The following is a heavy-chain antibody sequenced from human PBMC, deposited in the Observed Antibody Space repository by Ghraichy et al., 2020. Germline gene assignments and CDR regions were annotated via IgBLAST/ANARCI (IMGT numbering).Heavy chain of an antibody. CDR1: GGSIRSYY. CDR2: ISNSGYT. Sequence: SETLSLTCTVSGGSIRSYYWSWIRQPPGKGLECVGYISNSGYTNYNPSLKSRVSISVDTSENQFSLKLSSVTAADTAVYYCARVGPLYYESSAYYPYFDYWGQGTLVTASS. D-gene: IGHD3-22*01. CDR3: ARVGPLYYESSAYYPYFDY. J-gene: IGHJ4*02. V-gene: IGHV4-59*01.